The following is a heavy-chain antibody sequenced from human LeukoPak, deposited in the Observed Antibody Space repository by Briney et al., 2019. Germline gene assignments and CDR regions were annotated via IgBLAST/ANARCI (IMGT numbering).Heavy chain of an antibody. V-gene: IGHV3-66*01. CDR3: GSRDKGYYYGLDV. CDR2: ISGGGNT. D-gene: IGHD5-24*01. Sequence: GGSLRLSCVASGFTGSSHYMSWVRQAPGKGLEWVSIISGGGNTYYADSVKDRFTISRDNSKSTLYLQMKSLRAEDTAVYYRGSRDKGYYYGLDVWGQGTTVTVSS. CDR1: GFTGSSHY. J-gene: IGHJ6*02.